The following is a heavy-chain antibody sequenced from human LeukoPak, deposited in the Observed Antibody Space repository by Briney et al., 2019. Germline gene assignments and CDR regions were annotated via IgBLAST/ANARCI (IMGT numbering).Heavy chain of an antibody. CDR2: VYASATT. CDR3: AKTHCGGGSCDKFDS. D-gene: IGHD2-21*01. J-gene: IGHJ5*01. Sequence: PSETLSLTCTVSGASISTYFWSWIRQPAGKRMGWIGRVYASATTYYNPSLRSRVTLSIDTSKNQFSLSLNSVTAADTAVYYCAKTHCGGGSCDKFDSWGQGILVTVSS. CDR1: GASISTYF. V-gene: IGHV4-4*07.